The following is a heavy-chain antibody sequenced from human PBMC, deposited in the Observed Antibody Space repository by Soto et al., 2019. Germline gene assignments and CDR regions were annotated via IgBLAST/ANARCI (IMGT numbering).Heavy chain of an antibody. V-gene: IGHV1-46*03. D-gene: IGHD2-2*01. CDR3: ARVRYCSTIICYGEDFDY. CDR2: INPSGGGT. CDR1: GYTFSNYY. J-gene: IGHJ4*02. Sequence: QVQLVQSGTEVKKPGASVKVSCKASGYTFSNYYMHWVRQAPGQGLEWMGKINPSGGGTNYAQKLQSSVTMTRDTSTSTVYMELSSLRSEDTAIYHCARVRYCSTIICYGEDFDYWGQGTLVTVSS.